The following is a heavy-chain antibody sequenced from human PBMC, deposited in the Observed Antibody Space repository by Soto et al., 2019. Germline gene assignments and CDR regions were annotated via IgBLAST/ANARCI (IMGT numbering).Heavy chain of an antibody. CDR3: ARRVSVNWNLYYYYYYMDV. J-gene: IGHJ6*03. CDR2: IYYSGST. V-gene: IGHV4-39*01. CDR1: GGSISSSSYY. Sequence: PSETLSLTCTVSGGSISSSSYYWGWIRQPPGKGLEWIGSIYYSGSTYYNPSLKSRVTISVDTSKNQFSLKLSSVTAADTAVYYCARRVSVNWNLYYYYYYMDVWGKGTTVTVSS. D-gene: IGHD1-1*01.